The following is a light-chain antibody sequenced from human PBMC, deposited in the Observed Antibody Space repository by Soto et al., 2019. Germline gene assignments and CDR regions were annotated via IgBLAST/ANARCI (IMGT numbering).Light chain of an antibody. Sequence: DIQMTQSPSTLSATAGDRVTITCRASQSISSWLAWYQRKPGKAPKLLIYAASSLQSGVPSRFSGSGSGTDFTLTVNSLQPEDFATYYCQQGYTSAITFGQGTDWRL. V-gene: IGKV1-39*01. J-gene: IGKJ5*01. CDR1: QSISSW. CDR3: QQGYTSAIT. CDR2: AAS.